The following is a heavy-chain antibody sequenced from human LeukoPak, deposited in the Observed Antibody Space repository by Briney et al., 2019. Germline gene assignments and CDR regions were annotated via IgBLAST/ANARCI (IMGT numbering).Heavy chain of an antibody. J-gene: IGHJ3*02. V-gene: IGHV4-30-4*01. CDR2: IYYSGST. CDR3: ASSPVLLFGNAFDI. Sequence: SETLSLTCTVSGGSISSGDYYWSRIRQPPGKGLEWIGYIYYSGSTYYNPSLKSRVTISVDTSKNQFSLKLSSVTAADTAVYYCASSPVLLFGNAFDIWGQGTMVTVSS. CDR1: GGSISSGDYY. D-gene: IGHD3-10*01.